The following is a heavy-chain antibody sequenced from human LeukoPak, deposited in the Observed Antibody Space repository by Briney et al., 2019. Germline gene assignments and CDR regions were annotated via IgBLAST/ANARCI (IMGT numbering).Heavy chain of an antibody. V-gene: IGHV3-48*03. D-gene: IGHD1-26*01. J-gene: IGHJ4*02. CDR2: ISSSGSTI. CDR3: ARDSGSSPLDY. Sequence: GRSLRLSCAASGFTFSSYEMNWVRQAPGKGLEWVSYISSSGSTIYYAYSVKGRFTISIDNAQNSLYLQMHSLRAEDTAVYYCARDSGSSPLDYWGQGTLVTVSS. CDR1: GFTFSSYE.